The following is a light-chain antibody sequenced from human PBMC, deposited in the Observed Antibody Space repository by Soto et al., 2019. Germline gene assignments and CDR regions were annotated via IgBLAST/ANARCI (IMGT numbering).Light chain of an antibody. CDR2: GNR. CDR1: SSNIGSGYD. Sequence: QSVLTQPPSVSGTPGQSVTISCTGSSSNIGSGYDVQWYQQLPGTAPKLLIFGNRNRTSGVPDRFSGSRSGASASLAITGLQADDEADYYCQSYDTRLYSVFGSGTKVTVL. V-gene: IGLV1-40*01. J-gene: IGLJ1*01. CDR3: QSYDTRLYSV.